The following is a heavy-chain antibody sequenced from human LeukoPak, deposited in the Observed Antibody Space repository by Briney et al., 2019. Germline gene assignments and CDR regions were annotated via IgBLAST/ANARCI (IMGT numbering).Heavy chain of an antibody. V-gene: IGHV3-13*04. J-gene: IGHJ4*02. CDR3: PRVSSSGWPYYFDS. CDR2: IGTSGDT. D-gene: IGHD6-25*01. Sequence: GGSLRLSCAACGFTFRSYDMHWVRHATGKGLEWVSVIGTSGDTYYAGSVKGRFTISRENAKNSLYLQMNSLTAGDTAVYFCPRVSSSGWPYYFDSWGQGTPVTVSS. CDR1: GFTFRSYD.